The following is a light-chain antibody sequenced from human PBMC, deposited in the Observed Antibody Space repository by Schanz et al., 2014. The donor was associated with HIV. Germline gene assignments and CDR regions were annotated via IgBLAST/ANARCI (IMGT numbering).Light chain of an antibody. CDR2: GAS. CDR3: QQYGSSPALT. J-gene: IGKJ4*01. Sequence: VLTQSPGTLSLSPGERATLSCRASQTIRSTYLAWYQHKPGQAPRLLIYGASTRATGIPDRFSGSGSGTDFTLSISRLEPEDFAVYYCQQYGSSPALTFGGGTKVEIK. V-gene: IGKV3-20*01. CDR1: QTIRSTY.